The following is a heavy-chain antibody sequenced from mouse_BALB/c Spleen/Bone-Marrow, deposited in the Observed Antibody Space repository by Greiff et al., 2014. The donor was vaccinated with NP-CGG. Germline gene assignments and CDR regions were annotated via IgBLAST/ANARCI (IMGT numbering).Heavy chain of an antibody. CDR1: GFTFSDYY. CDR2: ICDGGSYT. J-gene: IGHJ4*01. V-gene: IGHV5-4*02. Sequence: EVQLMESGGGLVKPGGSLKLSCAASGFTFSDYYMYWVRQTPEKRLEWVATICDGGSYTYYPDSVKGRSTISRDIAKNNLYLQMSSLKSEDTAMYYCARDRGVQGYAMDYWGQGTSVTVSS. D-gene: IGHD2-14*01. CDR3: ARDRGVQGYAMDY.